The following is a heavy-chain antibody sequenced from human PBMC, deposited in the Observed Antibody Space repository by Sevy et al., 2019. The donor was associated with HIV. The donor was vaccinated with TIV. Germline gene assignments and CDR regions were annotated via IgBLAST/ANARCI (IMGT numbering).Heavy chain of an antibody. V-gene: IGHV3-23*01. CDR3: AKGGAYYDSSGYYPDI. Sequence: GGSLRLSCAASGFTFSSYAMSWVRQAPGKGLEWVSAISGSGGSTYYADSVKGRFTISRDNSKNTLYLQMNSLRAEDTAVNYCAKGGAYYDSSGYYPDIWGQGTMVTVSS. CDR2: ISGSGGST. J-gene: IGHJ3*02. CDR1: GFTFSSYA. D-gene: IGHD3-22*01.